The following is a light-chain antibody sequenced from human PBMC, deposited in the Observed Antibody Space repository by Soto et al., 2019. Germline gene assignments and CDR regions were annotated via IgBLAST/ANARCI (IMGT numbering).Light chain of an antibody. CDR1: QSVASN. J-gene: IGKJ2*01. Sequence: EIVMTQSPASLSVSPGDGATLSCRASQSVASNVAWYQQKPGQGPRLLIHGASTRAVGVPARFSGSGSGTDFTITISSLQSEDFAVSYCQQYHNWPPQYTFGQGTKLQIK. V-gene: IGKV3-15*01. CDR3: QQYHNWPPQYT. CDR2: GAS.